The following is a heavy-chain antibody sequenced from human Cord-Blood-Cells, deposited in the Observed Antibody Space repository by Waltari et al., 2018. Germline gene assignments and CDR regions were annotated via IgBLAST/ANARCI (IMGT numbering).Heavy chain of an antibody. V-gene: IGHV4-34*01. CDR2: INHSGST. CDR3: ARGWDILTGPYPPNWFDP. J-gene: IGHJ5*02. CDR1: GGSFSGYY. Sequence: QVQLQQWGAGLLKPSETLSLTCAVSGGSFSGYYWSWIRQPPGKGLEWIGEINHSGSTNYNPSLKSRVTISVDTSKNQFSLKLSSVTAADTAVYYCARGWDILTGPYPPNWFDPWGQGTLVTVSS. D-gene: IGHD3-9*01.